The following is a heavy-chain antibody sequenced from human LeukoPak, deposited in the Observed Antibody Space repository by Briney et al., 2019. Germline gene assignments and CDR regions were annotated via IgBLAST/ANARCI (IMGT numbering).Heavy chain of an antibody. D-gene: IGHD6-6*01. CDR2: MNPNSGNT. CDR3: ARGRGSSGSYYYYYMDV. J-gene: IGHJ6*03. CDR1: GYTFTSYD. V-gene: IGHV1-8*03. Sequence: GASVKVSCKASGYTFTSYDINWVRQATGQGLEWMGWMNPNSGNTGYAQKFQGRVTITRNTSISTAYMELSSLGSEDTAVYYCARGRGSSGSYYYYYMDVWGKGTTVPVSS.